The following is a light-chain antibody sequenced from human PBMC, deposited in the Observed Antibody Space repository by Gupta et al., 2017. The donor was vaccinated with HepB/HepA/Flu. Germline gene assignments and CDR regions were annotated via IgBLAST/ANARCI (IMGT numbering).Light chain of an antibody. V-gene: IGLV3-19*01. CDR1: SLRSYY. CDR3: NSPESRGNNLRV. J-gene: IGLJ2*01. CDR2: GKN. Sequence: SSELTQDPAVSVALGQTVRITCPGDSLRSYYASWYQQKPGHAPVLVLYGKNNRPPGTPDRFFCSSSGNTAALTITGAQAEEEADYYCNSPESRGNNLRVFGGGTKLTVL.